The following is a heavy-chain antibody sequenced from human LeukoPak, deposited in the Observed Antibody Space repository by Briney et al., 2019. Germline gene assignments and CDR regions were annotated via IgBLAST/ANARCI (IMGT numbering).Heavy chain of an antibody. V-gene: IGHV4-31*03. CDR3: ARSPTIAAGGPYGTFDI. Sequence: SQTLSLTCSVSGASLSDNNYYWSWIRQRPRTGLEWIGFTYYSGSTYYSPALESRVSISLHTSKKQLSLKIYSVTAADTALYYCARSPTIAAGGPYGTFDIWGQGTVVTVSS. CDR1: GASLSDNNYY. CDR2: TYYSGST. D-gene: IGHD6-13*01. J-gene: IGHJ3*02.